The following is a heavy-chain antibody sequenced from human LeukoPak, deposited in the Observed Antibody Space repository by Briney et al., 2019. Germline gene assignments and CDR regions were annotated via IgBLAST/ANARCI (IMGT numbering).Heavy chain of an antibody. V-gene: IGHV4-30-4*01. D-gene: IGHD1-1*01. CDR3: ASQLGGTTFH. Sequence: SETLSLTCTVSGGSISSGDYYWSWIRQPPGKGLEWIGYIYYSGSTYYNPSLKSRLTISIDTSKSQFSLKLSSVTAADTAVYYCASQLGGTTFHWGQGTLVTVSS. CDR1: GGSISSGDYY. CDR2: IYYSGST. J-gene: IGHJ4*02.